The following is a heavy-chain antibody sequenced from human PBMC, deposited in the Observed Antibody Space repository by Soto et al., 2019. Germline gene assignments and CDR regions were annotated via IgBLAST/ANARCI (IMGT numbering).Heavy chain of an antibody. CDR3: ARWNGFGDS. V-gene: IGHV3-23*01. D-gene: IGHD1-1*01. Sequence: PGGSLRLSCAVSGFSLGPYGVTWVRQTPEQGLEWVTGFSGGSGAIFYADSVRGRFTISRDSSTAYLQMNNLRPEDTAVYFCARWNGFGDSWGQGSLVTVSS. J-gene: IGHJ4*02. CDR2: FSGGSGAI. CDR1: GFSLGPYG.